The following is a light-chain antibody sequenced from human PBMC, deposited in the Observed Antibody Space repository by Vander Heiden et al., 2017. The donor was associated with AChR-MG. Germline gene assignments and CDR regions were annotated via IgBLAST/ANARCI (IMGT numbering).Light chain of an antibody. J-gene: IGKJ1*01. CDR2: AAS. CDR3: VQYHHYPRT. CDR1: QGIRND. Sequence: DIQMTQSPSSLSASVGDRVTITCRASQGIRNDIGWFQQKPGKAPKYLIYAASTFQSGVPSRFSGSGSGTEFTLTISSLQPEDFATYYCVQYHHYPRTFGQGTKVEIK. V-gene: IGKV1-17*01.